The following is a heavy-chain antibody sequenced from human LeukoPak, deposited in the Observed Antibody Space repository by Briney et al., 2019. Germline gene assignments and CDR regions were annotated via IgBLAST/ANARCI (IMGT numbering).Heavy chain of an antibody. J-gene: IGHJ4*02. V-gene: IGHV3-23*01. CDR2: ISGSGGST. D-gene: IGHD3-10*01. Sequence: GGSLRLSCAASGFTFSSYAMSWVRQAPGKGLEWVSAISGSGGSTYYADSVKGRFTISRDNSKNTLYLQMNSLRAEDTAVYYCAKAIKLLRFRELSIVPGKSRVLGFDYWGQGTLVTVSS. CDR3: AKAIKLLRFRELSIVPGKSRVLGFDY. CDR1: GFTFSSYA.